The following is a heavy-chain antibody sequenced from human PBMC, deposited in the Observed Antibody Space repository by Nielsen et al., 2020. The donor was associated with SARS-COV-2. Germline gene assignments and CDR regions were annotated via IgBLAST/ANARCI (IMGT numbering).Heavy chain of an antibody. CDR1: GGSITSYY. D-gene: IGHD4-23*01. Sequence: SETLSLACTVPGGSITSYYWSWIRQLPGKGLEWIGYISYSGSTTYNPSLKSRVTISADTSKNHFSLNLSSVTAADTALYYCARFLRGNSARYLDYWGQGTLVTVSS. J-gene: IGHJ4*02. CDR3: ARFLRGNSARYLDY. V-gene: IGHV4-59*08. CDR2: ISYSGST.